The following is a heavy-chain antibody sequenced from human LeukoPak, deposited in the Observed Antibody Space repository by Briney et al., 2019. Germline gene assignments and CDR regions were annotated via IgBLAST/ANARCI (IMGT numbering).Heavy chain of an antibody. J-gene: IGHJ4*02. CDR1: GGTFSSYA. CDR3: ARAGWGGSGGRSGVDY. Sequence: GASVKVSCKASGGTFSSYAISWVRQAPGQGLEWMGRIIPILGIANYAQKFQGRVTITADKSTSTAYMELSSLRSEDTAVYYCARAGWGGSGGRSGVDYWGQGTLVTVSS. D-gene: IGHD2-15*01. CDR2: IIPILGIA. V-gene: IGHV1-69*04.